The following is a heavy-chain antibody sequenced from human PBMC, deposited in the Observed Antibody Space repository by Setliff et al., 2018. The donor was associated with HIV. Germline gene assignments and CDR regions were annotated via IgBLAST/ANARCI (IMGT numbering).Heavy chain of an antibody. CDR1: GYTFTIYY. CDR3: ARGGRFSAPGRDIWYYYYYMDV. V-gene: IGHV1-46*01. CDR2: INPNSGST. Sequence: ASVKVSCKASGYTFTIYYMHWVRQAPGQGLEWIGIINPNSGSTSYAQSLQGRVTMTRDTSTSTVYMELSGLRSEDTAVYYCARGGRFSAPGRDIWYYYYYMDVWGKGTTVTVSS. J-gene: IGHJ6*03. D-gene: IGHD3-9*01.